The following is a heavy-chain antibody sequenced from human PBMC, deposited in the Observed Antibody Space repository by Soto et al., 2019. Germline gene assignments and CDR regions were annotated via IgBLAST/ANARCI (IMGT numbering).Heavy chain of an antibody. CDR2: MNPNSGNT. CDR3: ARSYGSGSYSVLYYYYYMDV. Sequence: ASVKVSCKASGYTFTSYDINWVRQATGQALEWMGWMNPNSGNTGYAQKFQGRVTMTRNTSISTAYMELSSLRSEDTAVYYCARSYGSGSYSVLYYYYYMDVWGKGTTVTVSS. CDR1: GYTFTSYD. V-gene: IGHV1-8*01. D-gene: IGHD3-10*01. J-gene: IGHJ6*03.